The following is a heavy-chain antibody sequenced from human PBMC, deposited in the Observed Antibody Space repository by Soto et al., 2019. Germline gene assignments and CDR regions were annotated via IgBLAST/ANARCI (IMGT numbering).Heavy chain of an antibody. CDR1: GYSFTDYH. Sequence: ASVKVSYKASGYSFTDYHIHWVRQAPGQGLEWLGRINPKSGGTSTAQKFQGWVTMTRDRSISTVYMELTRLRSDDTAVYFCARGHSTDCSNGVCSFFYNHEMDVWGQGTTVTVAS. CDR3: ARGHSTDCSNGVCSFFYNHEMDV. V-gene: IGHV1-2*04. J-gene: IGHJ6*02. D-gene: IGHD2-8*01. CDR2: INPKSGGT.